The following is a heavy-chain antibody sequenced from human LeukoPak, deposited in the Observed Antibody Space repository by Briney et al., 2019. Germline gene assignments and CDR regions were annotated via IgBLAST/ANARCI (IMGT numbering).Heavy chain of an antibody. D-gene: IGHD6-13*01. CDR3: AKSRSGSSWSDDAFDI. J-gene: IGHJ3*02. CDR1: GFTFSNSA. Sequence: GGSLRLSCAASGFTFSNSAMNWVRQAPGKGLEWVSSISGSGGSTYYADSVKGRFTISRDNSKNTLYLQMNSLRAEDTAVYYCAKSRSGSSWSDDAFDIWGQGTMVTVSS. V-gene: IGHV3-23*01. CDR2: ISGSGGST.